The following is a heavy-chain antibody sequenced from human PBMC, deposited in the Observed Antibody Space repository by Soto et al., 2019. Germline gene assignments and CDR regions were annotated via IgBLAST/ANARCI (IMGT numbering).Heavy chain of an antibody. J-gene: IGHJ4*02. CDR2: IYHSGST. V-gene: IGHV4-38-2*01. CDR3: ARVHPPQLAVSRIYYFDY. Sequence: PSETLSLTCAVSGYSISSGYYWGWIRQPPGKGLEWIGSIYHSGSTYYNPSLKSRVTISVDTSKNQFSLKLSSVTAADTAVYYCARVHPPQLAVSRIYYFDYWGQGTLVTVSS. CDR1: GYSISSGYY. D-gene: IGHD6-19*01.